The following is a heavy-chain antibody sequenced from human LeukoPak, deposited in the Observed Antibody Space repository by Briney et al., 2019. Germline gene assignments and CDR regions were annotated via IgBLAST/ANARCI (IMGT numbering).Heavy chain of an antibody. Sequence: GGSLRLSCAASGFTFSSYSMNWVRQAPGKGLEWVSSISSSSYIYYADSVKGRFTISRDNSKNTLYLQMNNLRAEDTAVYYCARGLLGAPTSYFDYWGQGTLVTVSS. J-gene: IGHJ4*02. V-gene: IGHV3-21*01. CDR1: GFTFSSYS. CDR3: ARGLLGAPTSYFDY. CDR2: ISSSSYI. D-gene: IGHD1-26*01.